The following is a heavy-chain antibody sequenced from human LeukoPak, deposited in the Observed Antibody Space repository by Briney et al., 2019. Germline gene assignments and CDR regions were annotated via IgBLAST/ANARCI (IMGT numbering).Heavy chain of an antibody. Sequence: PSETLSLTCTVSGGSISGSYWGWIRQPPGKGLEWIGNIYYTGSANYNRSLKSRVTISVDTSKNQFSLKLSSVTAVDTAVYYCARVIGDTNSYFPPGFDYWGQGTLVTVSS. D-gene: IGHD2-8*01. CDR2: IYYTGSA. V-gene: IGHV4-59*01. J-gene: IGHJ4*02. CDR3: ARVIGDTNSYFPPGFDY. CDR1: GGSISGSY.